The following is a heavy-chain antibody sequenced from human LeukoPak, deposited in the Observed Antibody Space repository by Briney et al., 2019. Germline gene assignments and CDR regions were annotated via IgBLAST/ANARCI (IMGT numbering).Heavy chain of an antibody. CDR2: INPSGGST. J-gene: IGHJ6*02. V-gene: IGHV1-46*01. CDR1: GYTFTSYY. D-gene: IGHD4-17*01. Sequence: ASVKVSCKASGYTFTSYYMHWVRQAPGQGLEWMGIINPSGGSTSYAQKFQGRVTITADESTSTAYMELSSLRSEDTAVYYCARDLYAVTTSYYYYGMDVWGQGTTVTVSS. CDR3: ARDLYAVTTSYYYYGMDV.